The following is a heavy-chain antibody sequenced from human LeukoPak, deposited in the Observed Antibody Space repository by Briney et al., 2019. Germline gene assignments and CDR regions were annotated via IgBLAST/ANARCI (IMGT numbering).Heavy chain of an antibody. CDR2: IHTDGIST. CDR1: GFTFSNYW. Sequence: GGSLRLSCAASGFTFSNYWMHCVRQAPGKRLVWVSRIHTDGISTTYAHSVKGRFTISRDNAKNTLYLQMNSLSAEDTAVYYCASGELDSLYYFDYWGQGTLVTVSS. J-gene: IGHJ4*02. V-gene: IGHV3-74*01. CDR3: ASGELDSLYYFDY. D-gene: IGHD1-1*01.